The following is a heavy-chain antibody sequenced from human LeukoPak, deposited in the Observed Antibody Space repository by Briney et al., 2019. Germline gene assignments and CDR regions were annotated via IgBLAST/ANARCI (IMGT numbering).Heavy chain of an antibody. CDR2: IKQDGSEK. J-gene: IGHJ4*02. Sequence: GGSLRLSCAASGFTFSGYWMSWVRQAPGKGLERVANIKQDGSEKYYVDSVKGRFIISRDNAENSLYLQMNSLRAEDTAVYYCARDRGGRTGLDDWGQGTLVTVSS. CDR1: GFTFSGYW. V-gene: IGHV3-7*04. CDR3: ARDRGGRTGLDD. D-gene: IGHD2-15*01.